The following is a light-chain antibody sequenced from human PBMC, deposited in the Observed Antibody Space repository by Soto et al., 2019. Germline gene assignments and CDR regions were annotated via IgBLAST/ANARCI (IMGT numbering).Light chain of an antibody. Sequence: EILLTQSPATLSLSPGERATLSCRASQSVSSYLAWYQQKPGQAPRLLIYDASNRATGIPARFSGSGSGTDFTLTISSLEPEDFAVYYCQQRSNWHPASGGGTRWIS. CDR2: DAS. V-gene: IGKV3-11*01. J-gene: IGKJ4*01. CDR3: QQRSNWHPA. CDR1: QSVSSY.